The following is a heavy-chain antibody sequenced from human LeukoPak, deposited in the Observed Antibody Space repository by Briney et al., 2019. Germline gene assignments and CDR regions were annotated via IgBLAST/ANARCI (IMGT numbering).Heavy chain of an antibody. V-gene: IGHV4-38-2*02. Sequence: SETLSLTCTVSGYPISSGYYWGWIRQPPGKGLEWIGGIYHRGSTYYNPSLKSRVTISVDTSKNQFSLKLSSVTAADTAVYYCARGTRGSGGSRRSVWFDPWGQGTLVTVSS. CDR3: ARGTRGSGGSRRSVWFDP. CDR1: GYPISSGYY. D-gene: IGHD2-15*01. J-gene: IGHJ5*02. CDR2: IYHRGST.